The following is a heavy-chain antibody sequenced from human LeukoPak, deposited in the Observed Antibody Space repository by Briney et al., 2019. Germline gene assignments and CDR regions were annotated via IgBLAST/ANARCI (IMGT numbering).Heavy chain of an antibody. V-gene: IGHV3-30*04. D-gene: IGHD3-16*01. CDR3: ARDIWGDV. J-gene: IGHJ6*04. CDR1: GFTFSSYA. CDR2: ISYDGSNK. Sequence: PGGSLRLSCAASGFTFSSYAMHWVRQAPGKGLEWVAVISYDGSNKYYADSVKGRFTISRDNSKNTLYLQMNSLRAEDTAVYYCARDIWGDVWGKGTTVTVSS.